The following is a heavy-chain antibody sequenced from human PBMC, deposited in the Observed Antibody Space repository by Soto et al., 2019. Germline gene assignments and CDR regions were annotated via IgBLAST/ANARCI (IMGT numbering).Heavy chain of an antibody. CDR3: ARGRDAELGYCSGGSCDS. D-gene: IGHD2-15*01. V-gene: IGHV4-4*02. J-gene: IGHJ5*02. CDR1: GGSISSSNW. CDR2: IYHSGST. Sequence: SETLSLTCAVSGGSISSSNWWSWVRQPPGKGLEWIGEIYHSGSTNYNPSLKSRVTISVDKSKNQFSLKLSSVTAADTAVYYCARGRDAELGYCSGGSCDSWGQGTLVTVSS.